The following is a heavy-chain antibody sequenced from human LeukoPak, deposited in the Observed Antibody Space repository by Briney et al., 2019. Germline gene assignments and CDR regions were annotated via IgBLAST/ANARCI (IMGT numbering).Heavy chain of an antibody. V-gene: IGHV3-33*01. J-gene: IGHJ4*02. CDR3: AREDTSLVIAY. D-gene: IGHD5-18*01. CDR1: GFTFSSYG. CDR2: IWYDGSNK. Sequence: PGRSLRLSCAASGFTFSSYGMHWVRQAPGKGLEWVAVIWYDGSNKYYADSVKGRFTISRDNSKNTLYLQMNSLRAEDTAVYYCAREDTSLVIAYWGQGTLVTVSS.